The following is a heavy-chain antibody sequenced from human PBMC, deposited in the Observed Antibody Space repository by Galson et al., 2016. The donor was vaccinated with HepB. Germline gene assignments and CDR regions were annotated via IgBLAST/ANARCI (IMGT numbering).Heavy chain of an antibody. J-gene: IGHJ4*02. CDR2: MNPKSGTS. Sequence: SVKVSCKASGYTFTTYDINWVRQAAGQGLEWMGWMNPKSGTSVYAPKFQDRVTMTRNAPISTAYMQLRSLTSDDTAVYYCARGGYGGYLFYWGQGARVTVSS. V-gene: IGHV1-8*01. CDR1: GYTFTTYD. D-gene: IGHD6-25*01. CDR3: ARGGYGGYLFY.